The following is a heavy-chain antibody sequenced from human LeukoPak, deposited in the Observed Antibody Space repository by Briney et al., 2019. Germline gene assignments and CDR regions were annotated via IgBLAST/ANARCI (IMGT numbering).Heavy chain of an antibody. CDR3: ARGGRSEGMDV. Sequence: SETLSLTCTVSGGSISSGGYSWSWIRQHPGKGLEWIGYIYYSGSTYYNPSLKSRVTISVDTSKNQFSLKLCSVTAADTAVYYCARGGRSEGMDVWGQGTRSPSP. V-gene: IGHV4-31*03. CDR1: GGSISSGGYS. CDR2: IYYSGST. J-gene: IGHJ6*02. D-gene: IGHD4-17*01.